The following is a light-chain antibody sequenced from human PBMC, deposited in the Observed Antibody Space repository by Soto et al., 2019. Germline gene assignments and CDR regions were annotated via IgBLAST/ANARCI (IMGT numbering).Light chain of an antibody. CDR3: NSYTSSSTLDV. Sequence: QSVLTQPPSVSGAPGQRVTISCTGSSSNIGAGYDVHWYQQLPGTAPKLMIYEVSNRPSGVSNRFSGSKSGNTASLTISGLQAEDEADYYCNSYTSSSTLDVFGTGTKLTVL. V-gene: IGLV1-40*01. CDR1: SSNIGAGYD. CDR2: EVS. J-gene: IGLJ1*01.